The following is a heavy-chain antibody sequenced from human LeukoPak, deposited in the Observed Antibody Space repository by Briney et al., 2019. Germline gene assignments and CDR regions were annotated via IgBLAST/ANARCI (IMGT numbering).Heavy chain of an antibody. V-gene: IGHV3-13*04. CDR3: ARADRSSWFLFDY. CDR2: IGTAGDT. CDR1: GFTFSSYD. D-gene: IGHD6-13*01. J-gene: IGHJ4*02. Sequence: PGGSLRLSCAASGFTFSSYDMHWVRQATGKGLEWVSVIGTAGDTYYPGSVKGRFTISRENAKNSLYLQMNSLRAGDTAVYYCARADRSSWFLFDYWGQGTLVTVSS.